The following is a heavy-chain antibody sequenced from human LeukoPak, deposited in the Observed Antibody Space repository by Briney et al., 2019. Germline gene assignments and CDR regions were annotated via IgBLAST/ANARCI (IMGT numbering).Heavy chain of an antibody. CDR3: AKVLLYSSSSTDFDY. D-gene: IGHD6-6*01. V-gene: IGHV3-23*01. J-gene: IGHJ4*02. CDR2: ISGSGGST. CDR1: GLTFSSYA. Sequence: GGSLRLSCAASGLTFSSYAMSWVRQAPGKGLGWVSAISGSGGSTYYADSVKGRFTISRDNSKNTLYLQMNSLRAEDTAVYYCAKVLLYSSSSTDFDYWGQGTQVTVSS.